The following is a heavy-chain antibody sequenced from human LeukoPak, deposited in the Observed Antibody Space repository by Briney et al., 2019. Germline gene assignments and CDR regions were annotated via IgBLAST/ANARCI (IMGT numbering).Heavy chain of an antibody. D-gene: IGHD4-23*01. CDR3: AGFRWPPDAFDI. J-gene: IGHJ3*02. Sequence: GGSLRLSCAASGFTFSDYYMSWIRQAPGKGLEWVSYISSSGSTIYYADSVKGRFTISRDNAKNSLYLQMNSLRAEDTAVYYCAGFRWPPDAFDIWGQGTMVTVSS. V-gene: IGHV3-11*04. CDR1: GFTFSDYY. CDR2: ISSSGSTI.